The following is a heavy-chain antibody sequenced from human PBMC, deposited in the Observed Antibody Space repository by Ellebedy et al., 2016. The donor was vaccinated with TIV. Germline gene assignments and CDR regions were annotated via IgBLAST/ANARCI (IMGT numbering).Heavy chain of an antibody. V-gene: IGHV1-2*04. CDR1: GYTFTGYY. D-gene: IGHD1-26*01. CDR3: ARTYSGNYGVGYYGMDV. Sequence: AASVKVSCKASGYTFTGYYMHWVRQAPGQGLEWMGWINPNSGGTNYAQKFQGWVTMTRDTSISTAYMELSRLKSDDTAIYYCARTYSGNYGVGYYGMDVWGQGTTVTVSS. CDR2: INPNSGGT. J-gene: IGHJ6*02.